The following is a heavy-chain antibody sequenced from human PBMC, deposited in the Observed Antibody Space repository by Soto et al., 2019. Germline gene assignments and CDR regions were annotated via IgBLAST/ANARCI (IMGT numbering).Heavy chain of an antibody. Sequence: GWSLSLSCATSVFTFSSYGMQWVRQAPGKGLEWVAVIWYDGSRKFYADSVKGRFTISRDNSNLYLQMNSLRADDTAVYYCARDQLDRLKPRETRYFDYWGQGTLVTVSS. CDR2: IWYDGSRK. CDR1: VFTFSSYG. D-gene: IGHD3-3*01. V-gene: IGHV3-33*01. J-gene: IGHJ4*02. CDR3: ARDQLDRLKPRETRYFDY.